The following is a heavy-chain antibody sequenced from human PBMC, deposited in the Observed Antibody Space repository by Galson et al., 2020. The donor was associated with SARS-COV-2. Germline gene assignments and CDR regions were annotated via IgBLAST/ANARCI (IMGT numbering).Heavy chain of an antibody. J-gene: IGHJ5*02. V-gene: IGHV1-24*01. CDR3: ATRSATVTTNWLAP. CDR1: GYTLTELS. Sequence: ASVKVSCKVSGYTLTELSIHWVRQAPGKGLEWMGCFDPEDGETIYAHKFQGRVTMTEDTSTDTAYMELSSLRSEYTAVYYCATRSATVTTNWLAPWGQGTLVTVSS. CDR2: FDPEDGET. D-gene: IGHD4-17*01.